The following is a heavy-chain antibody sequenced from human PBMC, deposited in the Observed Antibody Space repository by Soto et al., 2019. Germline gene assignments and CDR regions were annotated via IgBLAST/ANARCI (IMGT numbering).Heavy chain of an antibody. CDR3: ARGSDYDSSGYYYSWFDP. V-gene: IGHV1-69*13. Sequence: GAAVKVSCKASGGTFSSYAISWVRQAPGRGLEWMGGIIPIFGTANYAQKFQGRVTITADESTSTAYMELSSLRSEDTAVYYCARGSDYDSSGYYYSWFDPWGQGTLVTVSS. CDR1: GGTFSSYA. J-gene: IGHJ5*02. CDR2: IIPIFGTA. D-gene: IGHD3-22*01.